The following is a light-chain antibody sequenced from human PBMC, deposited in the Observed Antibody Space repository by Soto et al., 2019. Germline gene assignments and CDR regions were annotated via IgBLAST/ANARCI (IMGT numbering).Light chain of an antibody. J-gene: IGKJ4*01. CDR2: DAS. CDR3: RQRSNSELP. V-gene: IGKV3-11*01. CDR1: QSVSSY. Sequence: DIVLTQSPATLSLSPEERATLSCMASQSVSSYLAWYQQKPGQDPRLLIYDASNRATGIPARFSCSGSGSDFTRSICSLEPEDFAVYYCRQRSNSELPFGGGTKVEIK.